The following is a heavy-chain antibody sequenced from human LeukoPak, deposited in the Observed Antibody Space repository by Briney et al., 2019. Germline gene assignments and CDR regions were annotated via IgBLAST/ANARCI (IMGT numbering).Heavy chain of an antibody. CDR1: GYTFTGYY. D-gene: IGHD3-16*02. CDR2: INPNSGGT. V-gene: IGHV1-2*02. CDR3: ANTVTAYDYVWGSYRSNWFDL. J-gene: IGHJ5*02. Sequence: PWASVKVSCKASGYTFTGYYMHWVRQAPGQGLEWMGWINPNSGGTNYAQKFQGRVTMTRDTSISTAYMELSRLRSDDTAVYYCANTVTAYDYVWGSYRSNWFDLWGQGTLVTVSS.